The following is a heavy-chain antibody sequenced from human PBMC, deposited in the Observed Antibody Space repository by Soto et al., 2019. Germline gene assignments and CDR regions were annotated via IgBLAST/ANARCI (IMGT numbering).Heavy chain of an antibody. CDR1: GGSISSYY. J-gene: IGHJ6*02. CDR2: IYYSGST. D-gene: IGHD3-10*01. Sequence: QVQLQESGPGLVKPSETLSLTCTVSGGSISSYYWSWIRQPPGKGLEWIGYIYYSGSTNYNPSLKRRVTISVDTSKNQCSLKLSSVTAADTAVYDCARLHGSGGGYYYYGMDVWGQGTTVTVSS. CDR3: ARLHGSGGGYYYYGMDV. V-gene: IGHV4-59*01.